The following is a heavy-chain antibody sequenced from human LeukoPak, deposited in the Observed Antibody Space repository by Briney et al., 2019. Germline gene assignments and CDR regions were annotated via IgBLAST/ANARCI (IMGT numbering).Heavy chain of an antibody. Sequence: SVKVSCKASGGTFSSYAISWVRQAPGQGLEWMGRIIPILGIANYAQKFQGRVTITADKSTSTAYMELSSLRSEDTAVYYCARDSSSGWEPLDYWGQGTLVTVSS. CDR2: IIPILGIA. J-gene: IGHJ4*02. CDR3: ARDSSSGWEPLDY. V-gene: IGHV1-69*04. CDR1: GGTFSSYA. D-gene: IGHD6-19*01.